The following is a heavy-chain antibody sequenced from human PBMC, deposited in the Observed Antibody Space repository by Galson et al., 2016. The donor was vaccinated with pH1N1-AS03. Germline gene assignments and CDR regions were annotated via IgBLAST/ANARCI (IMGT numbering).Heavy chain of an antibody. Sequence: LSLTCAVSGASITSNRWWTWVRQIPGRGLEWIGEIYHDGNTHYNPSLKNRLSISVDSSKHQFPLKLTSVTAADTAIYYCARERMGTNDYWGPGTLVTVSS. CDR2: IYHDGNT. J-gene: IGHJ4*02. CDR1: GASITSNRW. V-gene: IGHV4-4*02. D-gene: IGHD7-27*01. CDR3: ARERMGTNDY.